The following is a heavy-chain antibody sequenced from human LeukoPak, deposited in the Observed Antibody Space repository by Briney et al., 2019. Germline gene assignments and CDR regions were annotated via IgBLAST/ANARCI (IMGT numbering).Heavy chain of an antibody. J-gene: IGHJ6*03. CDR3: ARQGAAGKYYYYYMDV. Sequence: GESLKISCQGSGYKFSIYWDRWGGQMPGQSLEGMGIIYPDDSNTIYGPSFQGQVTISADKSINTAYLEWSSLKASDTAIYYCARQGAAGKYYYYYMDVWGKGTLVTVSS. CDR1: GYKFSIYW. CDR2: IYPDDSNT. V-gene: IGHV5-51*01. D-gene: IGHD6-13*01.